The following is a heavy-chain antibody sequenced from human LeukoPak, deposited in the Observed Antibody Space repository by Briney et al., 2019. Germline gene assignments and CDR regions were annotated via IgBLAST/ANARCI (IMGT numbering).Heavy chain of an antibody. CDR1: GFTFSSYS. V-gene: IGHV3-21*01. CDR2: ISSSSSYI. Sequence: GGSLRLSCAASGFTFSSYSMNWVRQAPGKGLEWVSSISSSSSYIYYADSVKGRFTISRDNAKNSLYLQMNSLRAEDTAVYYCARGTTVTTGWFDPWGQGTLVTVSS. J-gene: IGHJ5*02. CDR3: ARGTTVTTGWFDP. D-gene: IGHD4-17*01.